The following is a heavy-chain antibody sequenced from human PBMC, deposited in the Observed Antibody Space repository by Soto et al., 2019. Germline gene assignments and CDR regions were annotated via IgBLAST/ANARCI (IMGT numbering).Heavy chain of an antibody. V-gene: IGHV1-69*13. CDR2: IIPIFGTA. Sequence: AASVKVSCKASGGTFSSYAISWVRQAPGQGLEWMGGIIPIFGTANYAQKFQGRVTITADESTSTAYMELSSLRSEDTAVYYCARGAVLRYFDWLWSSYYYGMDVWGQGTTVTVSS. D-gene: IGHD3-9*01. CDR1: GGTFSSYA. J-gene: IGHJ6*02. CDR3: ARGAVLRYFDWLWSSYYYGMDV.